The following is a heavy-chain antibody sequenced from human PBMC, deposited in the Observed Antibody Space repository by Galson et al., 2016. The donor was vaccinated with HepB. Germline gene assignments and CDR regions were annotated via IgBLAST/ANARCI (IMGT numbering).Heavy chain of an antibody. CDR3: ARTYYYDTSGYYRVFDI. CDR2: ISTYNGNT. D-gene: IGHD3-22*01. V-gene: IGHV1-18*01. CDR1: GYSFTSYD. Sequence: SVKISCKASGYSFTSYDINWVRQATGQGLEWMGWISTYNGNTNYAQKLQGRVTMTTDTSTSTAYMELRSLTSDDTAVYYCARTYYYDTSGYYRVFDIWGQGTMVTVSS. J-gene: IGHJ3*02.